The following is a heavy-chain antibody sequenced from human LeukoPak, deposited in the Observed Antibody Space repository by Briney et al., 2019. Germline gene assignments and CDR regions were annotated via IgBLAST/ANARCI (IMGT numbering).Heavy chain of an antibody. Sequence: GGSLRLSCTASGFTFSSCAMTWVRQAPGQGLQWVSDISGNGYSTYYADSLKGRFTISRDNSKNTLYLQMNSLRAEDTAVYYCATNSSSWYIDQWGQGTLVTV. J-gene: IGHJ4*02. CDR1: GFTFSSCA. V-gene: IGHV3-23*01. CDR2: ISGNGYST. D-gene: IGHD6-13*01. CDR3: ATNSSSWYIDQ.